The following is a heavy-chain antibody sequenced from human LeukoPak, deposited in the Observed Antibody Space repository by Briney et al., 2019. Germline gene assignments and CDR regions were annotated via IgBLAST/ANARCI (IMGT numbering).Heavy chain of an antibody. CDR3: AKDRSITTPGDAFDI. V-gene: IGHV3-23*01. CDR2: ISNNGGYT. CDR1: GFTFSSSA. D-gene: IGHD4-11*01. Sequence: GGSLRLSCAASGFTFSSSAMSWVRQAPGKGLEWVSAISNNGGYTYYADSVQGRFTISRDNSMSTLCLQMNSLRAEDTAVYYCAKDRSITTPGDAFDIWGQGTMVTVSS. J-gene: IGHJ3*02.